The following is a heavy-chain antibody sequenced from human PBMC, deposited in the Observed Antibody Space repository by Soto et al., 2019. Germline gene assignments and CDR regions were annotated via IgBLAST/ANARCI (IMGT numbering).Heavy chain of an antibody. CDR3: ARDGSGRPYSYGMDV. CDR2: IIPIFGTA. V-gene: IGHV1-69*01. Sequence: QVQLVQSGAEVKKPGSSVKVSCKASGGTFSSYAISWVRQAPGQGLEWMGGIIPIFGTANYARKFPGRVTITADESRSTAYMERSSLRSEDTAVYYCARDGSGRPYSYGMDVWVQGTKVTVSS. CDR1: GGTFSSYA. J-gene: IGHJ6*02. D-gene: IGHD3-10*01.